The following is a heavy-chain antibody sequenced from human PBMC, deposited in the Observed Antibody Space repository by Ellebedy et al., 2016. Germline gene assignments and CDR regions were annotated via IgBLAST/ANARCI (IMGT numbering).Heavy chain of an antibody. Sequence: GGSLRLSXAASGFTFSSYWMSWVRQAPGKGLEWVANIKQDGSEKYYVDSVKGRFTISRDNAKNSLYLQMNSLRAEDTALYYCAKDFGRAHGGQQLVWGAFDIWGQGTMVTVSS. V-gene: IGHV3-7*05. CDR3: AKDFGRAHGGQQLVWGAFDI. D-gene: IGHD6-13*01. CDR1: GFTFSSYW. J-gene: IGHJ3*02. CDR2: IKQDGSEK.